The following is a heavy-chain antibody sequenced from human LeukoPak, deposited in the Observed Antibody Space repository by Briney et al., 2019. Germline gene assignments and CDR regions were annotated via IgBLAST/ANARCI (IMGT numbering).Heavy chain of an antibody. V-gene: IGHV3-23*01. CDR2: ISDIGLST. CDR1: GFIFNSYA. CDR3: ARISLRAFEV. J-gene: IGHJ3*01. D-gene: IGHD2/OR15-2a*01. Sequence: GGSLRLSCAASGFIFNSYAMSWVRQAPGKGLEWVSTISDIGLSTYYADSVKGRLTISRDNSKNTLSLLLSSLRADATAIYYCARISLRAFEVWGQGTTVTVSS.